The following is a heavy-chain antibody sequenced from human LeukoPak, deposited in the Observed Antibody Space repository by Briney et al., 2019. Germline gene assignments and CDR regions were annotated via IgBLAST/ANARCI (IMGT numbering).Heavy chain of an antibody. CDR3: ARVPAQCSGGSCYLSAMDV. CDR1: GFTFSRYN. D-gene: IGHD2-15*01. Sequence: PGGSLRLSCAASGFTFSRYNMNWVRQAPGKGLEWVSSISTSRSYIYYADSVKGRFTISRDNAKNSLYLQMNSLRVEDTAVYYCARVPAQCSGGSCYLSAMDVWGQGTTVTVS. CDR2: ISTSRSYI. V-gene: IGHV3-21*01. J-gene: IGHJ6*02.